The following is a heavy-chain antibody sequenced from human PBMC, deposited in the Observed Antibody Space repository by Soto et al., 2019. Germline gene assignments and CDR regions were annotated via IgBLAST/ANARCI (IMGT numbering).Heavy chain of an antibody. V-gene: IGHV4-39*01. CDR2: IYYSGST. Sequence: QLQLQESGPGLVKPSETLSLTCTVSGGSISSSSYFWGWIRQPPGKGLEWIGSIYYSGSTYYNPSLKRRVTISGDTSKTQFSLNLSSVTAADTAVYHCARLRDTALVCWFDPWGQGTLVTVSS. CDR3: ARLRDTALVCWFDP. D-gene: IGHD5-18*01. J-gene: IGHJ5*02. CDR1: GGSISSSSYF.